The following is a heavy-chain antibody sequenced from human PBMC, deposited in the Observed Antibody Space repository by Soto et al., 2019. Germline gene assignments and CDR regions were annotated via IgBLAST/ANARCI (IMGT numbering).Heavy chain of an antibody. CDR2: ISGSGGST. CDR3: AKDYGDYGRYYYYMDV. D-gene: IGHD4-17*01. CDR1: GFTFSSYA. Sequence: GGSLRLSCAASGFTFSSYAMSWVRQAPGKGLEWVSAISGSGGSTYYADTVKGRFTISRDNSKNTLYLQMNSLRAEDTAVYYCAKDYGDYGRYYYYMDVWGKGTTVTVSS. V-gene: IGHV3-23*01. J-gene: IGHJ6*03.